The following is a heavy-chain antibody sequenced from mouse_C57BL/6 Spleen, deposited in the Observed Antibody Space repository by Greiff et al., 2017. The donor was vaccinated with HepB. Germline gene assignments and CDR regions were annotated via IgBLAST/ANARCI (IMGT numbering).Heavy chain of an antibody. CDR3: ARRVTTVPFDY. J-gene: IGHJ2*01. V-gene: IGHV5-9*01. CDR2: ISGGGGNT. D-gene: IGHD1-1*01. Sequence: EVQRVESGGGLVKPGGSLKLSCAASGFTFSSYTMSWVRQTPEKRLEWVATISGGGGNTYYPDSGKGRFTISRDNAKNTLYLQMSSLRSEDTALYYCARRVTTVPFDYWGQGTTLTVSS. CDR1: GFTFSSYT.